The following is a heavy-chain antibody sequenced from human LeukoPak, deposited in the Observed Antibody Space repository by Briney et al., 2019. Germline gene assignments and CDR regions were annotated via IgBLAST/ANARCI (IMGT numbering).Heavy chain of an antibody. J-gene: IGHJ4*02. V-gene: IGHV3-23*01. D-gene: IGHD6-13*01. Sequence: GGSLRLSCAASGFSFSNYAMTWVRQAPGKGLEWVSVISAGGGSTYYADSVKGRFTISRDSSKNTLFLQMNSLRVEDTAVYYCARDPPGIAASGTYYWGQGTLVTVSS. CDR3: ARDPPGIAASGTYY. CDR1: GFSFSNYA. CDR2: ISAGGGST.